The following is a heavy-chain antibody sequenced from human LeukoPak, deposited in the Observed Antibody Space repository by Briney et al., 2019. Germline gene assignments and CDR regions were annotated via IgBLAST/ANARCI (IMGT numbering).Heavy chain of an antibody. CDR2: IYYSGST. CDR3: AILILSADYFDY. J-gene: IGHJ4*02. CDR1: GGSISSSSYY. Sequence: SETLSLTCTVSGGSISSSSYYWGWIRQPPGKGREWIGSIYYSGSTYYSPSLKSRVTISVDTSKNQFSLKLSSVTAADTAVYYCAILILSADYFDYWGQGTLVTVSS. V-gene: IGHV4-39*01. D-gene: IGHD2/OR15-2a*01.